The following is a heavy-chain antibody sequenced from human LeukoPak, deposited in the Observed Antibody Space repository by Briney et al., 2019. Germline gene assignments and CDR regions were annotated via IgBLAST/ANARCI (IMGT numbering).Heavy chain of an antibody. J-gene: IGHJ3*02. CDR1: GYTFTGYY. CDR3: ARRRGRCSYSEMNDAFDI. V-gene: IGHV1-2*02. Sequence: ASVKVSCKASGYTFTGYYMHWVRQAPGQGLEWMGWINPNSGGTNYAQKFQGRVTMTRDTSISTAYMELSRLRSDDTAVYYCARRRGRCSYSEMNDAFDIWGQGTMVTVSS. CDR2: INPNSGGT. D-gene: IGHD5-18*01.